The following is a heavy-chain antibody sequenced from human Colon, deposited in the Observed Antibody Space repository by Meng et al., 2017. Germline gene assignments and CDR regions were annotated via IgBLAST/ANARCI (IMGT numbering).Heavy chain of an antibody. CDR3: ARGYRGSTYFAY. D-gene: IGHD3-16*01. V-gene: IGHV4-30-2*06. Sequence: QLQLQESGSRLVKPPQTLTLTFAVSGDSVTTTLSSWSWIRQYPGKGLEWIGNIYDNGYTYYSPSLRSRVTISVDRSNNQFSLNLNSVTAADTAVYFCARGYRGSTYFAYWGQGILVTVSS. CDR2: IYDNGYT. J-gene: IGHJ4*02. CDR1: GDSVTTTLSS.